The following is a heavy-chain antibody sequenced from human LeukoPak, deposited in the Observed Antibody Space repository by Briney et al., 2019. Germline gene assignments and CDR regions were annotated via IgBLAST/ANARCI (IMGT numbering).Heavy chain of an antibody. Sequence: ASVKVSCKASGYTFTGYYMHWVRQAPGQGLEWMGRINPNSGGTNYAQKFQGRVTMTRNTSISTAYMELTRLRSDDTAVYYCARSRIAVTKGGFFPNYYFDYWGQGTLVTVSS. D-gene: IGHD6-19*01. CDR1: GYTFTGYY. CDR3: ARSRIAVTKGGFFPNYYFDY. CDR2: INPNSGGT. J-gene: IGHJ4*02. V-gene: IGHV1-2*06.